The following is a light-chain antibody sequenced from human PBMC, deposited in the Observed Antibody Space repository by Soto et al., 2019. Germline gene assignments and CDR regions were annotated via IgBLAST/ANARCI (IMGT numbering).Light chain of an antibody. V-gene: IGKV3D-20*02. Sequence: EIVRSQSPATVAVYPGKRATRTCRTSQSVNSNYLAWYQQKPGQAPRLLIYGASSRATGIPDRFSGSGSGTDFTLTISRLEPEDFAVYYCQQRSNWRITFGQGTRLEI. CDR3: QQRSNWRIT. CDR1: QSVNSNY. J-gene: IGKJ5*01. CDR2: GAS.